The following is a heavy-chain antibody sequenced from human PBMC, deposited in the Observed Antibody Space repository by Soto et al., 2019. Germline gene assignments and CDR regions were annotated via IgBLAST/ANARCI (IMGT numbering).Heavy chain of an antibody. Sequence: QVQLVQSGAEVKKPGSSVKVSCKASGGTFSSYAISWVRQAPGQGLEWMGGIIPIFGTANYAQKFQGRVTIPADESTRPAYMERPSLRAEATAVYYCARVVVPASSSSPGDVWGQGTTVTVSS. J-gene: IGHJ6*02. V-gene: IGHV1-69*01. CDR2: IIPIFGTA. D-gene: IGHD2-2*01. CDR1: GGTFSSYA. CDR3: ARVVVPASSSSPGDV.